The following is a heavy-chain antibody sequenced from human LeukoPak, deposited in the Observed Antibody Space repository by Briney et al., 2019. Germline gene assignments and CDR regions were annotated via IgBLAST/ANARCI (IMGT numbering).Heavy chain of an antibody. J-gene: IGHJ4*02. Sequence: RGSLRLSCAASGFTFSARNMNWVRQAPGKGLEWLSFIRGSGGTIYYAASVKGRFTISRDNAKNSLYLQMNSLRAEDTALYYCVRDSFDSTGQYYFDYWGLGTLVTVSS. CDR2: IRGSGGTI. CDR3: VRDSFDSTGQYYFDY. CDR1: GFTFSARN. D-gene: IGHD3-22*01. V-gene: IGHV3-48*04.